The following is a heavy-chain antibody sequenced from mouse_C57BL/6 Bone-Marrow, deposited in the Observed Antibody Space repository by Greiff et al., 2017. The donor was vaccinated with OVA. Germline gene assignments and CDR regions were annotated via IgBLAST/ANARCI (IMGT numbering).Heavy chain of an antibody. V-gene: IGHV1-80*01. J-gene: IGHJ2*01. CDR3: ARSAYYSNYGYFDY. CDR2: IYPGDGDT. D-gene: IGHD2-5*01. CDR1: GYAFSSYW. Sequence: VQVVESGAELVKPGASVKISCKASGYAFSSYWMNWVKQRPGKGLEWIGQIYPGDGDTNYNGKFKGKATLTADKSSSTAYMQLSSLTSEDSAVYFCARSAYYSNYGYFDYWGQGTTLTVSS.